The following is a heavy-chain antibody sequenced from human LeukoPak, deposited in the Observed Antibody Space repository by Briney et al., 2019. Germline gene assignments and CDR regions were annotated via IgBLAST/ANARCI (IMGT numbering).Heavy chain of an antibody. CDR3: ARGAQLTDY. CDR2: IGPDGGTT. Sequence: PGGSLRLSCAASGFTFSTYGMHWVRQAPGKGLEYVSGIGPDGGTTYYAKSVKGRFTISRDNSKNTVYLQMGSLRADDMGVYYCARGAQLTDYWGQGTLVTVSS. V-gene: IGHV3-64*01. D-gene: IGHD6-13*01. J-gene: IGHJ4*02. CDR1: GFTFSTYG.